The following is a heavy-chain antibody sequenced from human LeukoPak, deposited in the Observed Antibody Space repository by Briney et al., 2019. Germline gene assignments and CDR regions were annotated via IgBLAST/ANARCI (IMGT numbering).Heavy chain of an antibody. J-gene: IGHJ4*02. D-gene: IGHD3-16*01. Sequence: PSETLSLTCTVSGGSVSSGNYYWSWIRQPAGKRLELIGRMYTSGSTHYNPSLTSRVTISRDTSTNQFSLKLTSVTAADTAVYYCAGMIGYFDFWGQGTLVTVSS. CDR3: AGMIGYFDF. CDR2: MYTSGST. CDR1: GGSVSSGNYY. V-gene: IGHV4-61*02.